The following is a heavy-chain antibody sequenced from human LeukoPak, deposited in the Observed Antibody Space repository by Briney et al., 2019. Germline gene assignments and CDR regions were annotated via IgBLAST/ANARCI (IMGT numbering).Heavy chain of an antibody. J-gene: IGHJ6*02. D-gene: IGHD3-10*01. CDR3: ASSYGSGSYYNKLPYYYYYYGMDV. V-gene: IGHV1-8*01. CDR2: MNPNSGNT. Sequence: ASVKVSCKASGYTFTSYDINWVRQATGQGLEWMGWMNPNSGNTGYAQKFQGRVTMTGNTSISTAYMELSSLRSEDTAVYYCASSYGSGSYYNKLPYYYYYYGMDVWGQGTTVTVSS. CDR1: GYTFTSYD.